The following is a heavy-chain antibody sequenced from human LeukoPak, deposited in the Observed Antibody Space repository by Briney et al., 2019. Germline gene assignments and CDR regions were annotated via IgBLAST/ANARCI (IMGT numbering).Heavy chain of an antibody. J-gene: IGHJ4*02. CDR2: IILYLGIA. D-gene: IGHD4-17*01. CDR1: GGSFTSYG. Sequence: ASVNVSCKASGGSFTSYGNSLVRQAPAQGLEWEGRIILYLGIANYSPKFEGRVTTTAGKSTSTAYMELSSLRSEDTAVYYCASGTTYGDYAFDYWGQGTLVTVSS. V-gene: IGHV1-69*04. CDR3: ASGTTYGDYAFDY.